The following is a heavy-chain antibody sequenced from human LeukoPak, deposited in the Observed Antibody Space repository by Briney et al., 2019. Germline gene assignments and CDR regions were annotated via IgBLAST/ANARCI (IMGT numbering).Heavy chain of an antibody. V-gene: IGHV4-59*12. J-gene: IGHJ6*03. CDR3: ARAVGSGSFQTYYYYMDV. Sequence: SETLSLTCTVSGGSISSYYWNWIRQPPGKGLEWIGYIYYSGSTNYNPSLKSRVTISVDTSKNQFSLKLSSVTAAYTAVYYCARAVGSGSFQTYYYYMDVWGKGTTVTISS. CDR1: GGSISSYY. D-gene: IGHD3-10*01. CDR2: IYYSGST.